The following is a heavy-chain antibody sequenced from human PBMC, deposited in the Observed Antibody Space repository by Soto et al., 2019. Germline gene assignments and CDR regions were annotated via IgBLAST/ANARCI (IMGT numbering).Heavy chain of an antibody. CDR1: GGSISSYY. V-gene: IGHV4-59*01. CDR2: IYYSGST. CDR3: ARGIAVAGRFDY. Sequence: SETLSLTCTVSGGSISSYYWSWIRQPPGKGLEWIGYIYYSGSTNYNPSLKSRVTISVDTSKNQFSLKLSSVTAADTAVYYCARGIAVAGRFDYWGQGTLVTVSS. D-gene: IGHD6-19*01. J-gene: IGHJ4*01.